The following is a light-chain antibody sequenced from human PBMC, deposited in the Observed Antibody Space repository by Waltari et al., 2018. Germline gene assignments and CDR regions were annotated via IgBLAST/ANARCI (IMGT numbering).Light chain of an antibody. V-gene: IGKV1-39*01. CDR1: QSSSDY. CDR2: AAS. Sequence: DIQLTLYPSSLSASVGDRVTITRRASQSSSDYLNWYQQKPGKAPKLLIYAASTLQSGVPSRFSGSGSGTDFALTISSLQPEDFATYYCQQSYSFGQGTRLEIK. J-gene: IGKJ5*01. CDR3: QQSYS.